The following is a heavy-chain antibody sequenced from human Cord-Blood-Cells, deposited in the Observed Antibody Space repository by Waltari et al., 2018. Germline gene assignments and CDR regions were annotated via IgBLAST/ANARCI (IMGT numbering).Heavy chain of an antibody. CDR3: AREYSSSSRGYYYGMDV. J-gene: IGHJ6*02. CDR2: MNPNSGNT. D-gene: IGHD6-6*01. V-gene: IGHV1-8*01. Sequence: QVQLVQSGAEVKKPGDSVKVSCKASGYTFTSYDSNWVRQATGQGLEWMGWMNPNSGNTGYAQKFQGRVTMTRNTSISTAYMELSSLRSEDTAVYYCAREYSSSSRGYYYGMDVWGQGTTVTVSS. CDR1: GYTFTSYD.